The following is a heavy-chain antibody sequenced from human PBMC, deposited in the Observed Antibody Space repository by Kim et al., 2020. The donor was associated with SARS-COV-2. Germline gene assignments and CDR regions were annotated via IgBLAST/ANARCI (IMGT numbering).Heavy chain of an antibody. J-gene: IGHJ5*02. CDR3: ARSRLLYFDWLPINCFAP. D-gene: IGHD3-9*01. V-gene: IGHV4-59*01. Sequence: LKSRVTISVDTSKNQFSLKLSSVTAADTAVYYCARSRLLYFDWLPINCFAPWGQGTLVSVSS.